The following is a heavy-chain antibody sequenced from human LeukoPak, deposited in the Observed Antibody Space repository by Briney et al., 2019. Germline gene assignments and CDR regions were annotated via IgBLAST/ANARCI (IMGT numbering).Heavy chain of an antibody. CDR2: IYSGGST. J-gene: IGHJ3*02. D-gene: IGHD3-10*01. Sequence: GGSLRLSCAASGFTFSSNYMSWVRQAPGKGLQWVSVIYSGGSTYYADSVKGRFTISRDNSKNTLYLQMNSLRAEDTAVYYCARARVGEFNAFDIWGQGTMVTASS. CDR1: GFTFSSNY. V-gene: IGHV3-66*01. CDR3: ARARVGEFNAFDI.